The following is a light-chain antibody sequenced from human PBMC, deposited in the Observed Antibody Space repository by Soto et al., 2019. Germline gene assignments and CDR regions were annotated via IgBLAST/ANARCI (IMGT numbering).Light chain of an antibody. CDR2: EVS. V-gene: IGLV2-8*01. Sequence: QSALTQPPSASGSPGQSVTIPCTGTSSDVGGYNYVSWYQQHPGKAPKLMIYEVSKRPSGVPDRFSGSKSGNTASLTVSGLQAEDEADYYCSSYAGSNNPLYVFGTGTKLTVL. CDR3: SSYAGSNNPLYV. J-gene: IGLJ1*01. CDR1: SSDVGGYNY.